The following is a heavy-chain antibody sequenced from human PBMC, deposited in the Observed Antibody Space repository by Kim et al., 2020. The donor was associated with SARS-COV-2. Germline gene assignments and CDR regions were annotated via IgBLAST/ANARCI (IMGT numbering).Heavy chain of an antibody. Sequence: SETLSLTCTVSGGSISSSSYYWSWIRQPPGQELEWIVYIYYSGSNNYNPSLKSRVTISADTYQDPFSLKLISVTAADTAVYYCARVPAAILGLDYWGQGTMVTVSS. J-gene: IGHJ4*03. CDR3: ARVPAAILGLDY. V-gene: IGHV4-39*01. CDR1: GGSISSSSYY. CDR2: IYYSGSN. D-gene: IGHD2-2*01.